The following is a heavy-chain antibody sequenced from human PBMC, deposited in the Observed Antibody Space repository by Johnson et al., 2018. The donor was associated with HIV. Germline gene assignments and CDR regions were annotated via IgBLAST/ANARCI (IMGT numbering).Heavy chain of an antibody. CDR3: ARDRFTDYDFWSGSGGAFDI. CDR1: GFTFSSYA. CDR2: ISYNGSNE. J-gene: IGHJ3*02. D-gene: IGHD3-3*01. V-gene: IGHV3-30*04. Sequence: QVQLVESGGGVVQPGRSLRLSCAASGFTFSSYAMHWVRQAPGKGLEWVAVISYNGSNEYYADSVKGRFTISRDNSKNTLYLQVNSLRPEDTAIYYCARDRFTDYDFWSGSGGAFDIWGQGTMVTVSS.